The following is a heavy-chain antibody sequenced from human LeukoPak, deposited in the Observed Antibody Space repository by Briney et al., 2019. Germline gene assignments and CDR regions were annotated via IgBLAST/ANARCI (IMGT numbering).Heavy chain of an antibody. V-gene: IGHV4-34*01. Sequence: SETLSLTCAVYGGSFSGYYWSWIRQPPGKGLERIGEINHSGSTNYNPSLKSRVTISVDTSKNQFSLKLSSVTAADTAVYYCARLSPPITVTPVGADYWGQGTLVTVSS. CDR2: INHSGST. J-gene: IGHJ4*02. CDR1: GGSFSGYY. CDR3: ARLSPPITVTPVGADY. D-gene: IGHD4-17*01.